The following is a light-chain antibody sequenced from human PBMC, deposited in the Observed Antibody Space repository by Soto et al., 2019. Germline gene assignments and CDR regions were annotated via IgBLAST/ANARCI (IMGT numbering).Light chain of an antibody. Sequence: EIGLTQSPGPLFLSPGEKAALSCRASQSVSSSYLAWYQQKPGQAPRLLIYGASSRATGIPDRFSGSGSGTDFTLTISRLEPEDFAVYYCQQYGSSSWTFGQGTKVDIK. CDR3: QQYGSSSWT. CDR1: QSVSSSY. V-gene: IGKV3-20*01. J-gene: IGKJ1*01. CDR2: GAS.